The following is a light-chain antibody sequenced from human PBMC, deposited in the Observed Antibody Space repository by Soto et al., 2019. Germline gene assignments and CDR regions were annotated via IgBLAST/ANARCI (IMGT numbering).Light chain of an antibody. CDR2: GAS. J-gene: IGKJ1*01. CDR3: QQYNNWPPWT. CDR1: QSVSSN. Sequence: EIVMTQSPATLSVSPGERATLSCRASQSVSSNLAWYQQKPGQAPRLLIYGASTRATGIPARFSGSGSGTEFTFSNSSLQAEDFAVYYCQQYNNWPPWTFGQGTKVEIK. V-gene: IGKV3-15*01.